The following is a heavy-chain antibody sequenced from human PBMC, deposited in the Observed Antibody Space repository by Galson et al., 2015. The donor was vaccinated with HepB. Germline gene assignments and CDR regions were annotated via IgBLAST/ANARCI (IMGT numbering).Heavy chain of an antibody. CDR3: AKDGYIVATQIYGMDV. D-gene: IGHD5-12*01. V-gene: IGHV3-23*01. Sequence: SLRLSCAASGFTFSSYAMSWVRQAPGKGLEWVSGITGSGGNIYYADSVKGRFTISRDNSKTTLYLQMNRRRAEDTAVYYCAKDGYIVATQIYGMDVWGQGTTVTVSS. CDR1: GFTFSSYA. CDR2: ITGSGGNI. J-gene: IGHJ6*02.